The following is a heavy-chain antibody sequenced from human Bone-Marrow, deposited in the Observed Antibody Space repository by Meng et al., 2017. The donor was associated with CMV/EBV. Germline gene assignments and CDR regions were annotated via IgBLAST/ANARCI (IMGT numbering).Heavy chain of an antibody. CDR1: GGSISRYY. V-gene: IGHV4-59*01. CDR2: VYSSGTT. Sequence: SETLSLTCTVSGGSISRYYWSWIRQIPGKGLEWIGYVYSSGTTKYNPSLRSRVTISVDTSKNQFSLILSSVTAADTAVYFCAMGGGVPGTGWFDPWGQGTLVTVSS. D-gene: IGHD6-19*01. J-gene: IGHJ5*02. CDR3: AMGGGVPGTGWFDP.